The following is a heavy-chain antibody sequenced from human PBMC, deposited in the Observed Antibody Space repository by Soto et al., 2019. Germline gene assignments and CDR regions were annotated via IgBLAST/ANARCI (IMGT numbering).Heavy chain of an antibody. CDR3: ARDLPYGGGAFDI. Sequence: GGSLRLSCAASGFTVSSNYMSWVRQAPGKGLEWVSVIYSGGSTYYADSVKGRFTISRDNSKNTLYLQMNSLRGEDTAVYYCARDLPYGGGAFDIWGQGTMVTVSS. CDR2: IYSGGST. CDR1: GFTVSSNY. J-gene: IGHJ3*02. D-gene: IGHD4-17*01. V-gene: IGHV3-66*01.